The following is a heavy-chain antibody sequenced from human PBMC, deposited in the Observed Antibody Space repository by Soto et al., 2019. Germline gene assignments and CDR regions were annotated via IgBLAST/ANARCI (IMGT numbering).Heavy chain of an antibody. V-gene: IGHV3-74*01. CDR2: IKGDETNT. J-gene: IGHJ4*02. CDR3: ARGLSGYYGFDY. CDR1: GFTFSSYW. D-gene: IGHD5-12*01. Sequence: GGSLRLSCAASGFTFSSYWMHWVRQVPGKGLVWVSRIKGDETNTGYADSVKGRFTISRDNVKNTLYLQMNSLRPKDTAVYYCARGLSGYYGFDYWGQGTLVTVSS.